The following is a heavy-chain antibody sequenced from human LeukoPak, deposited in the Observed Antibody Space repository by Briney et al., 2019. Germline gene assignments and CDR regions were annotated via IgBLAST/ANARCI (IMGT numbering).Heavy chain of an antibody. CDR2: ISNRGRT. D-gene: IGHD3-9*01. Sequence: PSETLSLTCTVSGGSISSYYWSWIRQPPGKGLEWIGSISNRGRTLYSPSLKSRVTISIDTSKNQFSLKLSSVTAADTAVYYCARVRCSDVLRYFDWLLPYYYYYYMDVWGKGTTVTVSS. CDR1: GGSISSYY. CDR3: ARVRCSDVLRYFDWLLPYYYYYYMDV. J-gene: IGHJ6*03. V-gene: IGHV4-4*08.